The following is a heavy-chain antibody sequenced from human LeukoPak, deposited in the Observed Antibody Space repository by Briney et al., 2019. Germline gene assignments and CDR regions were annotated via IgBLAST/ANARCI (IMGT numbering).Heavy chain of an antibody. CDR1: GGSFSGYY. D-gene: IGHD2-2*01. CDR2: INHSGST. J-gene: IGHJ4*02. Sequence: PSETLSLTCAVYGGSFSGYYWSWIRQPPGKGLEWIGEINHSGSTNYNPSLKSRVTISVDTSKNQFSLKLSSVTAADTAVYYCARGNIVVVPAAMSCYFDYWGQGTLVTVSS. V-gene: IGHV4-34*01. CDR3: ARGNIVVVPAAMSCYFDY.